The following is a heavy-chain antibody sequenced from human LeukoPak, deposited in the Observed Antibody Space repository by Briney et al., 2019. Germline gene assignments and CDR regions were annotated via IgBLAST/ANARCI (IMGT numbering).Heavy chain of an antibody. D-gene: IGHD6-6*01. Sequence: SETLSLTCAVYGGSFSGYYWSWIRQPPGEGLEWIGEINHSGSTNYNPSLKSRVTISVDTSKNQFSLKLSSVTAADTAVYYCAIKYSRGPNAFDIWGQGTMVTVSP. CDR2: INHSGST. CDR1: GGSFSGYY. CDR3: AIKYSRGPNAFDI. J-gene: IGHJ3*02. V-gene: IGHV4-34*01.